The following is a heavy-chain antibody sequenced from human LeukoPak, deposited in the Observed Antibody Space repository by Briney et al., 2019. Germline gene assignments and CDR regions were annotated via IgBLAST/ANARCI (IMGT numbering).Heavy chain of an antibody. J-gene: IGHJ4*02. CDR2: ISSSSSTI. CDR3: ASTFDGSFDY. D-gene: IGHD5-24*01. Sequence: KPGGSLRLSCAASGFTFSSYSMNWVRQAPGKGLEWVSYISSSSSTIYYADSVKGRFTISRDNAKNSLYLQMNSPRDEDTAVYYCASTFDGSFDYWGQGTLVTVSS. CDR1: GFTFSSYS. V-gene: IGHV3-48*02.